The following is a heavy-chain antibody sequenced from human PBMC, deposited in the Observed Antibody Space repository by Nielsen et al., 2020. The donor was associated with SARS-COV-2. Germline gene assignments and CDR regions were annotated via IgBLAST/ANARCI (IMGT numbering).Heavy chain of an antibody. V-gene: IGHV3-33*01. CDR1: GFTFSSYG. Sequence: GESLKISCAASGFTFSSYGMHWVRQAPGKGLEWVAVIWYDGSNKYYADSVKGRFTISRDNSKNTLYLQMNSLRAEDTAVYYCARGPSSSSSIYYYYMDVWGKGTTVTVSS. CDR2: IWYDGSNK. J-gene: IGHJ6*03. CDR3: ARGPSSSSSIYYYYMDV. D-gene: IGHD6-6*01.